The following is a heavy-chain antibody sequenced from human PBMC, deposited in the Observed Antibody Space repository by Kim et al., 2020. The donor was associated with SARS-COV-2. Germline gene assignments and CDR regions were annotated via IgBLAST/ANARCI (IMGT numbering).Heavy chain of an antibody. CDR2: INHSGST. Sequence: SETLSLTCAVYGGSFSGYYWSWIRQPPGKGLEWIGEINHSGSTNYNPSLKSRVTISVDTSKNQFSLKLSSVTAADTAVYYCARGQRYSSSWYRGYLRDDAFDIWGQGTMVTVSS. CDR1: GGSFSGYY. CDR3: ARGQRYSSSWYRGYLRDDAFDI. D-gene: IGHD6-13*01. V-gene: IGHV4-34*01. J-gene: IGHJ3*02.